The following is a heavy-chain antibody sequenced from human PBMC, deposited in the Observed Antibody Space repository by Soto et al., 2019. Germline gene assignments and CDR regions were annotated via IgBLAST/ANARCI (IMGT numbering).Heavy chain of an antibody. CDR2: IYSGGST. D-gene: IGHD4-17*01. V-gene: IGHV3-66*01. CDR1: GFTVSSNY. J-gene: IGHJ3*02. CDR3: ASRADYGDYDIGAHDAFDI. Sequence: EVQLVESGGGLVQPGGSLRLSCAASGFTVSSNYMSWVRQAPGKGLEWVSVIYSGGSTYYADSVKGRFTISRDNSKNTLYLQMNSLRAEDTAVYYCASRADYGDYDIGAHDAFDIWGQGTMVTVSS.